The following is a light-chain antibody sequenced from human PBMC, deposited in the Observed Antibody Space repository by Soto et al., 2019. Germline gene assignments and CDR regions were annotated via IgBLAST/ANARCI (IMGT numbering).Light chain of an antibody. J-gene: IGKJ1*01. CDR3: QQYGSSPKT. CDR2: GAS. Sequence: EIVLTQSPGTLSLSPGERATLSCRASQSVSSSYLAWYQQKPGQAPRLLIYGASSRATDLPDRFSGSGSGTDFTLTSSRLEHEDFAVYYCQQYGSSPKTFGQGTKVEIK. V-gene: IGKV3-20*01. CDR1: QSVSSSY.